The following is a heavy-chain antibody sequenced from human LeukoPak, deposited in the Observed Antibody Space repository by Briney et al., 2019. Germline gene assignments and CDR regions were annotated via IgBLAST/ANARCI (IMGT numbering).Heavy chain of an antibody. CDR1: GFTFDDYA. CDR3: AKDIWGGSPDGYNRFDY. V-gene: IGHV3-9*01. Sequence: GGSLRLSCAASGFTFDDYAMHWVRQAPGKGLQWVSGISWNSGAIGYADSVKGRFTISRDNAKNSLYLQMNNLRAEDTALYYCAKDIWGGSPDGYNRFDYWGQGTLVTVSS. J-gene: IGHJ4*02. CDR2: ISWNSGAI. D-gene: IGHD5-24*01.